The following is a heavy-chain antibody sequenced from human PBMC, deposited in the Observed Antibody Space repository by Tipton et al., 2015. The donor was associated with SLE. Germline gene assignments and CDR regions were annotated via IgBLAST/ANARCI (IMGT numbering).Heavy chain of an antibody. V-gene: IGHV1-46*01. D-gene: IGHD3-10*01. CDR1: GYTFTNYY. CDR3: AREVTGNGEWSFTDF. J-gene: IGHJ4*02. CDR2: VNPTGGLT. Sequence: QVQLVQSGPEVKKPGASVKLSCKASGYTFTNYYIHWVRQAPGQGLEWMGIVNPTGGLTTYAQKFQGRVTMTSDTFTSSVYMELSSLRSEDTAVYYCAREVTGNGEWSFTDFWGQGTLVTVSS.